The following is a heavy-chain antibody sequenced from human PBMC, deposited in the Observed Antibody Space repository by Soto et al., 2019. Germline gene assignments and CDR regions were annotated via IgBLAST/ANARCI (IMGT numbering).Heavy chain of an antibody. CDR1: GFTLSSYA. J-gene: IGHJ5*02. CDR3: ARNEA. V-gene: IGHV3-23*01. Sequence: GGSLRLSCAASGFTLSSYAMSWVRQAPGKGLEWVATISGDGSNTSYADSVKGRFTISRDNAKNSLFLQMNSLRAEDTAVYYCARNEAWGQGILVTVSS. CDR2: ISGDGSNT.